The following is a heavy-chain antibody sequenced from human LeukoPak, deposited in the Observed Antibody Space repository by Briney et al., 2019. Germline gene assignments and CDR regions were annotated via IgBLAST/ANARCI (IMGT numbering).Heavy chain of an antibody. J-gene: IGHJ4*01. CDR1: GFSFSTHG. Sequence: GGSLRLSCASSGFSFSTHGMHWVRQAPGKGLERVAALWNDGSNIHYVDSVKGRFTISRDTTNNTLYLQMYSLTAEDTAVYYRARGGYSGTYYFDYWGHGTLVTVSS. CDR2: LWNDGSNI. D-gene: IGHD1-26*01. CDR3: ARGGYSGTYYFDY. V-gene: IGHV3-33*01.